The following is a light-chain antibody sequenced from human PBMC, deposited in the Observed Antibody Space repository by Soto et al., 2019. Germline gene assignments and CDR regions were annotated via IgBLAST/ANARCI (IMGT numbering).Light chain of an antibody. CDR2: GAS. J-gene: IGKJ1*01. CDR1: QSVSSTY. Sequence: PGESVTLSCRASQSVSSTYLTWYRQKPGQAPRLLTYGASTRATSIPARFSGSGSGTGFTLTVSSLQPEDFAVYYCQQYDDWPGTFGQGTKVEIK. V-gene: IGKV3D-7*01. CDR3: QQYDDWPGT.